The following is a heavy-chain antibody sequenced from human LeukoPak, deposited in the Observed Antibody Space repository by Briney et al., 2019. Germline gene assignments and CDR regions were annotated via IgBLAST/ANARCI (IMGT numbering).Heavy chain of an antibody. D-gene: IGHD3-9*01. CDR3: ARAIYYDILTGYSNWFDP. Sequence: SETLSLTCTVSGGSISSGSYYWSWIRQPAGKGLEWIGRIYTSGSTNYNPSLKSRVTISVDTSKNQFSLKLSSVTAADTAVYYCARAIYYDILTGYSNWFDPWGQGTLVTVSS. CDR2: IYTSGST. J-gene: IGHJ5*02. CDR1: GGSISSGSYY. V-gene: IGHV4-61*02.